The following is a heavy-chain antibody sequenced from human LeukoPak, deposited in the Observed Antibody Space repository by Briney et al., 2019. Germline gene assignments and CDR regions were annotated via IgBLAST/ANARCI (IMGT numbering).Heavy chain of an antibody. V-gene: IGHV3-48*01. Sequence: PGGSLRLSCAASGFTFSSYSMNWVRQAPGKGLEWVSYISSSSSTIYYADSVKGRFTISRDNSKNTLYLQMNSLRAEDTAVYYCAKDATMVRGVADFIDYWGQGTLVTVSS. CDR2: ISSSSSTI. CDR3: AKDATMVRGVADFIDY. J-gene: IGHJ4*02. D-gene: IGHD3-10*01. CDR1: GFTFSSYS.